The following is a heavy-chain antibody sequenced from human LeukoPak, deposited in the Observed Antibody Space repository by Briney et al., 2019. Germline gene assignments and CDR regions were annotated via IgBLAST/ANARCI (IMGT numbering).Heavy chain of an antibody. CDR3: AREAYLEARPQTWFDP. CDR2: MNPNSGST. J-gene: IGHJ5*02. Sequence: RASVKVSCKASGYTFTDYYIHWVRQAPGQGLELMGWMNPNSGSTSFAQKFQSRVTMSRDTSITTAYMELSRLRSDDTAMYFCAREAYLEARPQTWFDPWGQGTLVTASS. CDR1: GYTFTDYY. D-gene: IGHD6-6*01. V-gene: IGHV1-2*02.